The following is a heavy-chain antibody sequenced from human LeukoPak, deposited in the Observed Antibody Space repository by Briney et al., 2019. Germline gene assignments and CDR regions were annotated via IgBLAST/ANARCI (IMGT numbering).Heavy chain of an antibody. Sequence: ASVKVSCKASGYTFTGYYMLWVRQAPGLGLEWMGWINPNSGGTNYAQKFQGWVTMTRDTSISTAYMELSRLRSDDTAVYYCARDKAPRRDGYNYGYWGQGTLVTVSS. J-gene: IGHJ4*02. CDR2: INPNSGGT. CDR3: ARDKAPRRDGYNYGY. CDR1: GYTFTGYY. V-gene: IGHV1-2*04. D-gene: IGHD5-24*01.